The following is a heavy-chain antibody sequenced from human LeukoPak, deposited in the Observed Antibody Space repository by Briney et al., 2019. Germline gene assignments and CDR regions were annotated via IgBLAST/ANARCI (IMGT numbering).Heavy chain of an antibody. Sequence: SVKVSCKASGGTFSSYAISWVRQAPGQGLEWMGGIIPIFGTANYAQKFQGRVTITADESTSTAYMEPSSLRSEDTAVYYCARGGAAVRYLNYYGSGSYYYFDYWGQGTLVTVSS. CDR3: ARGGAAVRYLNYYGSGSYYYFDY. CDR1: GGTFSSYA. V-gene: IGHV1-69*13. CDR2: IIPIFGTA. J-gene: IGHJ4*02. D-gene: IGHD3-10*01.